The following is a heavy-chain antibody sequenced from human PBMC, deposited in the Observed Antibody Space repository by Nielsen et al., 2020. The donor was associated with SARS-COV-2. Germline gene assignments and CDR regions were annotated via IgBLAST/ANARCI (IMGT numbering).Heavy chain of an antibody. D-gene: IGHD6-6*01. Sequence: GESLKISCAASGFTFGSSWMHWVRQAPGKGLVWVSRINSDGRTTTYADSVKGRFTISRDNAKNTLYLQMNSLRAEDTAVYYCARRLAYSSSSGDFDSWGQGTLVTVSS. CDR1: GFTFGSSW. CDR2: INSDGRTT. V-gene: IGHV3-74*01. CDR3: ARRLAYSSSSGDFDS. J-gene: IGHJ4*02.